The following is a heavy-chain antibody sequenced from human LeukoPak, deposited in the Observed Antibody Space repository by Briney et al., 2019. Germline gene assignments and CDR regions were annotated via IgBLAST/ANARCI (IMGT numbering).Heavy chain of an antibody. V-gene: IGHV3-21*01. D-gene: IGHD6-19*01. J-gene: IGHJ6*03. CDR2: ISSRSSYI. CDR3: ARDAQWLVPEGYYYYMDV. Sequence: GGSLRLSCAGYGFTFSRHNMNWFRQAPGKWLERVSSISSRSSYIFYADSVKGRFTISRDNAKNSLYLQMNSLGAEDTAVYYCARDAQWLVPEGYYYYMDVWGKGTTVTVSS. CDR1: GFTFSRHN.